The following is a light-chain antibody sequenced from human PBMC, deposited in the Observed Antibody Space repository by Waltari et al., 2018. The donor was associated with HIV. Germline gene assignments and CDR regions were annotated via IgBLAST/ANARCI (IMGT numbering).Light chain of an antibody. CDR3: ATWDDSLSLWV. CDR1: NSNFGATY. J-gene: IGLJ3*02. Sequence: QSVLTQPPSASGTPGPRVTISCSGSNSNFGATYVYWYQQFPGAAPKLLIYRNSQRPPRVPGRFSGSKSGTSASLAISGLRSDDEANYYCATWDDSLSLWVFGGGTKLTVL. V-gene: IGLV1-47*01. CDR2: RNS.